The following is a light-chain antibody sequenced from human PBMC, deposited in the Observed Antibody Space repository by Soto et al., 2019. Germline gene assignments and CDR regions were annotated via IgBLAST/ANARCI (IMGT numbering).Light chain of an antibody. CDR3: QHYGRSPPSWT. V-gene: IGKV3-20*01. CDR1: QSVSSNY. J-gene: IGKJ1*01. CDR2: DAS. Sequence: EIVLTQSPGTLSLSPGERATLSCRASQSVSSNYFAWYQQKPGQPPRLLISDASSWATGIPDRFSGSGSGTDFTLTISGLEPEDFAVYYCQHYGRSPPSWTFGQGTKVEIK.